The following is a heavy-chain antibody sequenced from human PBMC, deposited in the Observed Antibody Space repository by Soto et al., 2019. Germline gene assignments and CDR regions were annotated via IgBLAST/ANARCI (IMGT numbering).Heavy chain of an antibody. Sequence: SETLSLTCAVHDGSFSDNSLTWIRQPPGKGLEWIGEINPSGTTTYNPSLQSRVTISIETSKSQVFLNMKSVTAADTAKYYCARVRIQLWFKDFDYWGQGSLVTVSS. CDR1: DGSFSDNS. CDR3: ARVRIQLWFKDFDY. D-gene: IGHD5-18*01. CDR2: INPSGTT. V-gene: IGHV4-34*01. J-gene: IGHJ4*02.